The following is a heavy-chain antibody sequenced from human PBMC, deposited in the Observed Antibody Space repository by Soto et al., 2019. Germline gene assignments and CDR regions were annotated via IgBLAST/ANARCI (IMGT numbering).Heavy chain of an antibody. CDR3: ARKYSGYEYYFDY. Sequence: GGSLRLSCAASGFTFSSYSMNWVRQAPGKGLEWVSYISSSSSTIYYADSVKGRFTISRDNAKNSLYLQMNSLRAEDTAVYYCARKYSGYEYYFDYWGQGTLVTVSS. V-gene: IGHV3-48*01. D-gene: IGHD5-12*01. CDR2: ISSSSSTI. CDR1: GFTFSSYS. J-gene: IGHJ4*02.